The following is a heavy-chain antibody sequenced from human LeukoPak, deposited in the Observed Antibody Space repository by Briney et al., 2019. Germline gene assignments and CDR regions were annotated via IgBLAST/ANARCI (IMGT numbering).Heavy chain of an antibody. D-gene: IGHD6-19*01. CDR3: ARDLGGQWLVFFDY. CDR1: GGSFSGYY. CDR2: IYTSGST. Sequence: SETLSLTCAVYGGSFSGYYWSWIRQPAGKGLEWIGRIYTSGSTNYNPSLKSRVTMSVDTSKNQFSLKLSSVTAADTAVYYCARDLGGQWLVFFDYWGQGTLVTVSS. V-gene: IGHV4-4*07. J-gene: IGHJ4*02.